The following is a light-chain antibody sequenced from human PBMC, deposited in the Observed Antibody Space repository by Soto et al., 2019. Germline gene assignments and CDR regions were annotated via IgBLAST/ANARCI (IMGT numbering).Light chain of an antibody. V-gene: IGKV1-27*01. CDR3: QKYNSAPWT. CDR1: QGISNY. J-gene: IGKJ1*01. CDR2: AAS. Sequence: DIQMTQSPSSLSASVGDRVTITCRASQGISNYLAWYQQKPGQVPRLLIFAASTLQSGVPSRFSGSGSGTDFTLTITSLQPEDAATYYRQKYNSAPWTFGQGSKVEIK.